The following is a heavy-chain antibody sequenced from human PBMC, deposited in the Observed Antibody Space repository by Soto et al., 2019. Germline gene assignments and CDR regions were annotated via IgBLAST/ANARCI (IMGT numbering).Heavy chain of an antibody. J-gene: IGHJ3*02. V-gene: IGHV3-74*01. D-gene: IGHD1-26*01. CDR1: GFTFGSYW. Sequence: EVQLVESGGGLVQPGGSLRLSCAASGFTFGSYWMHWVRQAPGKGLVWVSRINSDGSSTSYADSVKGRFTISRDNAKNTLYLQMNSLRAEDTAVYYCARDLLDSVVGATIDAFDIWGQGTMVTVSS. CDR3: ARDLLDSVVGATIDAFDI. CDR2: INSDGSST.